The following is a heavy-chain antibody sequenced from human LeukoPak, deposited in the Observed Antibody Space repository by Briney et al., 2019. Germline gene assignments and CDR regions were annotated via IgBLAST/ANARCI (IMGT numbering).Heavy chain of an antibody. J-gene: IGHJ4*02. CDR3: VSGFLQWLY. CDR2: INPDGSNM. D-gene: IGHD3-3*01. CDR1: GFSFSSYW. V-gene: IGHV3-7*01. Sequence: GALRLSCAASGFSFSSYWMSWVLQAPGKGLEWVANINPDGSNMLYVDSVKGRFTISRDNAKNSLYLQMNNLRAEDTAVYFCVSGFLQWLYWGQGTLVTVSS.